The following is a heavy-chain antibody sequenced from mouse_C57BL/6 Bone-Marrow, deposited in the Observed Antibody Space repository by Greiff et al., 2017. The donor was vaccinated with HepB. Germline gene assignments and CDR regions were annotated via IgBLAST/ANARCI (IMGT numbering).Heavy chain of an antibody. J-gene: IGHJ2*01. D-gene: IGHD1-1*01. CDR2: IYPGDGDT. V-gene: IGHV1-80*01. CDR1: GYAFSSYW. CDR3: ARWGIYYYVLDY. Sequence: QVQLQESGAELVKPGASVKISCKASGYAFSSYWMNWVKQRPGKGLEWIGQIYPGDGDTNYNGKFKGKATLTADKSSSTAYMQLSSLTSEDSAVYFCARWGIYYYVLDYWGQGTTLTVSS.